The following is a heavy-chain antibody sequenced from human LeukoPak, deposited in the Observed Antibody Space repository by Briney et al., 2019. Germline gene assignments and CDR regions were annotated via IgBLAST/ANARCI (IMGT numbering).Heavy chain of an antibody. CDR2: ISNSGDST. J-gene: IGHJ4*02. CDR1: GFTFSTYA. V-gene: IGHV3-23*01. D-gene: IGHD1-14*01. CDR3: VKDRCDRATCPEV. Sequence: GGSLRLSCAASGFTFSTYAMSWVRQAPGEGLQWVSGISNSGDSTYYLDCVKGRFTISRDNSKNTLHLQMSSLRAEDTALYYCVKDRCDRATCPEVWGQGTLVTVSS.